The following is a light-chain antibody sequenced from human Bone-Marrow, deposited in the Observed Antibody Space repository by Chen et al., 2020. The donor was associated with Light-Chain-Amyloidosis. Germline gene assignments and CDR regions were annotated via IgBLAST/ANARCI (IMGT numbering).Light chain of an antibody. Sequence: SYVLTQPSSVSVAPGLTATSACGGNNIGSTSVHWYQQTPGQAPLLVVNDDSDRPSGIPERLSGSNSGNTATLTISRVEAGDEADYYCQVWDRSSDRPVFGGGTKLTVL. V-gene: IGLV3-21*02. CDR1: NIGSTS. CDR3: QVWDRSSDRPV. J-gene: IGLJ3*02. CDR2: DDS.